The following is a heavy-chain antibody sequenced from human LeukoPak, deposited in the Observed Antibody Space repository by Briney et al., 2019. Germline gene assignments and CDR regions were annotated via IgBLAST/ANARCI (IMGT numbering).Heavy chain of an antibody. J-gene: IGHJ6*03. CDR3: ARGQRYYYYMDV. V-gene: IGHV4-59*01. Sequence: SETLSLTCTVSGVSISGNYWSWIRQPPGKGLEWIGYIFYTGSTNYNPSLKSRVTILLDTSKNQFSLKLSSVAAADTAVYYCARGQRYYYYMDVWGKGTTVTVSS. CDR1: GVSISGNY. CDR2: IFYTGST.